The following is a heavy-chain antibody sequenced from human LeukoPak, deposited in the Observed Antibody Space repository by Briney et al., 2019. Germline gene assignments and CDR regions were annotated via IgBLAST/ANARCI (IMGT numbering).Heavy chain of an antibody. CDR3: AKDIGRSFDLADAFDI. V-gene: IGHV3-9*01. CDR1: GFTFDDYA. CDR2: ISWNSGSI. Sequence: PGGPLRLSCAASGFTFDDYAMHWVRQAPGKGLEWVSGISWNSGSIGYADSVKGRFTISRDNAKNSLYLQMNSLRAEDTALYYCAKDIGRSFDLADAFDIWGQGTMVTVSS. D-gene: IGHD3-3*02. J-gene: IGHJ3*02.